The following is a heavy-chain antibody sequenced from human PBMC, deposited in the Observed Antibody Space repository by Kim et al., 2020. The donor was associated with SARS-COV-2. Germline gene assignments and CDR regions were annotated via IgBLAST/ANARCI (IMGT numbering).Heavy chain of an antibody. CDR3: ARATMSGYYYGMDV. V-gene: IGHV3-30*04. CDR2: ISYDGSNK. Sequence: GGSLRLSCAASGFTFSSYAMHWVRQAPGKGLEWVAVISYDGSNKYYADSVKGRFTISRDNSKNTLYLQMNSLRAEDTAVYYCARATMSGYYYGMDVWGQGTTVTVSS. CDR1: GFTFSSYA. D-gene: IGHD5-12*01. J-gene: IGHJ6*02.